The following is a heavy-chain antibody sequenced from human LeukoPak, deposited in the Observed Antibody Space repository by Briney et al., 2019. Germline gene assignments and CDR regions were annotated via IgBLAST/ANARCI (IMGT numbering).Heavy chain of an antibody. D-gene: IGHD2/OR15-2a*01. CDR1: GFTFRSYG. J-gene: IGHJ4*02. CDR2: MSGSGVNT. V-gene: IGHV3-23*01. CDR3: AKATVPLISGQLWDY. Sequence: GPSLTLSCAPSGFTFRSYGMSWVSQPAGEGLEWVAGMSGSGVNTTHADSVKGRFNISRDNSKNTLYLQMNRLRAEDTAVYYCAKATVPLISGQLWDYWGQGTLVTVSS.